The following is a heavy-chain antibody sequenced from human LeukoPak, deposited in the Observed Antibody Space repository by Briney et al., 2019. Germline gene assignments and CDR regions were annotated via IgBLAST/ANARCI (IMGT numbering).Heavy chain of an antibody. Sequence: AGGSLRLSCAASGFTFSSYEMNWVRQAPGKGLEWVSYISSSGSTIYYADSVKGRFTISRDNAKNSLYLQMNSLRAEDTAVYYCARYTTVVYYYYGMDVWGQGTTVTVSS. CDR1: GFTFSSYE. D-gene: IGHD4-23*01. CDR2: ISSSGSTI. J-gene: IGHJ6*02. CDR3: ARYTTVVYYYYGMDV. V-gene: IGHV3-48*03.